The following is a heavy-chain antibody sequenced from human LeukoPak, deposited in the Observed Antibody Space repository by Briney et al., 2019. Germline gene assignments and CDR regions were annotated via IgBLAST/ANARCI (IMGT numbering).Heavy chain of an antibody. Sequence: GGSLRLSCAASGFPFSRYWMSWVRQAPGKGLGWVANIKPDGSEKHYVDSVKGRFTFSRDNAKNSLYLQMNGLRAEDMAVYYCARLAAGSDYFDYWGQGTLVTVSS. CDR2: IKPDGSEK. J-gene: IGHJ4*02. D-gene: IGHD6-13*01. CDR3: ARLAAGSDYFDY. CDR1: GFPFSRYW. V-gene: IGHV3-7*04.